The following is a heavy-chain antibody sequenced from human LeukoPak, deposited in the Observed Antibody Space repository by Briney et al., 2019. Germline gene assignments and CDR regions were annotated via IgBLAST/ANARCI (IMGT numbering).Heavy chain of an antibody. V-gene: IGHV7-4-1*02. CDR3: VCFDCGDY. D-gene: IGHD3-9*01. CDR1: GYTITIYA. Sequence: ASVNVSCKASGYTITIYAMSWVRQAPGQGLEWMGWINTNTGNPTYAQGFTGRFVFSLDTSVSTAYLQISSLKAEDTAVYYCVCFDCGDYWGQGTLVTVSS. CDR2: INTNTGNP. J-gene: IGHJ4*02.